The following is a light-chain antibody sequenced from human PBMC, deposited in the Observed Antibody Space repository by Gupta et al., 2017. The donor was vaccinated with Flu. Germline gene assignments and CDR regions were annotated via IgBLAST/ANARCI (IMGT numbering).Light chain of an antibody. J-gene: IGLJ2*01. V-gene: IGLV1-47*01. CDR1: TSNLGKNY. CDR3: AAWDDRLSGVV. Sequence: TSNLGKNYVYWFQHCPGAAPKLLVYRNDHRPSGVPDRFSGSKSGTSASLAISGLRSEDEADYHCAAWDDRLSGVVFGGGTKLTVL. CDR2: RND.